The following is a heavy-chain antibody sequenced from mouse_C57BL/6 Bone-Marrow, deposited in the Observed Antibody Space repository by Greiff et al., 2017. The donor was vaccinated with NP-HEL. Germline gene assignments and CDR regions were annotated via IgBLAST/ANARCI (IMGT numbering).Heavy chain of an antibody. J-gene: IGHJ2*01. V-gene: IGHV1-82*01. CDR2: IYPGDGDT. CDR3: ASEEIYYGNYGDY. Sequence: QVQLQQSGPELVKPGASVKISCKASGYAFSSSWMNWVKQRPGKGLEWIGRIYPGDGDTNYNGKFKGKATLTADKSSSTAYMQLSSLTSEDSAVYFCASEEIYYGNYGDYWGKGTTLTVSS. D-gene: IGHD2-1*01. CDR1: GYAFSSSW.